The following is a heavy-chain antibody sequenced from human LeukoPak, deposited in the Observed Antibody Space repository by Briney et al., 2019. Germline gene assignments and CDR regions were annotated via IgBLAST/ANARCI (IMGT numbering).Heavy chain of an antibody. D-gene: IGHD1-26*01. CDR1: GGTISNYY. CDR3: ARDRRRDLLHAFDI. Sequence: SETLSLTCTVSGGTISNYYWSWIRQPPGKGLEWIAYIDYSGSTNYNPSLKSRVTISVDASKNQFSLKLSSVPAADTAVYYCARDRRRDLLHAFDIWGQGTMVTVSS. CDR2: IDYSGST. V-gene: IGHV4-59*01. J-gene: IGHJ3*02.